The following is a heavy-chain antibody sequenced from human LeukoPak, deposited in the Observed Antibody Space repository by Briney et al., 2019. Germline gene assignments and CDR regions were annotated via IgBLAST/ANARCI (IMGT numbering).Heavy chain of an antibody. CDR1: GGSISSYY. D-gene: IGHD6-19*01. CDR2: IYYSGST. Sequence: PSETLSRTCTVSGGSISSYYWSWIRQPPGKGLEWIGYIYYSGSTNYNPSLKSRVTISVDTSKNQFSLKLSSVTAADTAVYYCARGVTGGWYGDFQHWGQGTLVTVSS. V-gene: IGHV4-59*01. CDR3: ARGVTGGWYGDFQH. J-gene: IGHJ1*01.